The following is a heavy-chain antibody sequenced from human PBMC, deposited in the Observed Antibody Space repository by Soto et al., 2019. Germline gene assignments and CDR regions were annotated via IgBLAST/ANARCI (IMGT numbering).Heavy chain of an antibody. CDR3: AREVSSGYNDY. Sequence: QVQLVESGGGLVKPGGSLRLSCLASGFTFSDSYMTWIRQAPGKGLEWISYISSSGRYTNYADSVKGRFAISRDNAKNSLFLQMDSLRADDTAVYYCAREVSSGYNDYWGQATLVTVSS. CDR1: GFTFSDSY. V-gene: IGHV3-11*05. D-gene: IGHD3-22*01. J-gene: IGHJ4*02. CDR2: ISSSGRYT.